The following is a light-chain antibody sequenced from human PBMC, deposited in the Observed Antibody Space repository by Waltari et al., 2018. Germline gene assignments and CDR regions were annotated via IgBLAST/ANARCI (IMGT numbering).Light chain of an antibody. J-gene: IGKJ1*01. Sequence: DIQMTQSPSTLSASVGDRVTITCLASQCIYSWLAWYQQKPGKAPKLLIYDASSLERGVPSRFSGSGSGTEFTLTISSLQPDDFATYYCQQYNSDSQNFGQGTKVEIK. CDR3: QQYNSDSQN. CDR1: QCIYSW. CDR2: DAS. V-gene: IGKV1-5*01.